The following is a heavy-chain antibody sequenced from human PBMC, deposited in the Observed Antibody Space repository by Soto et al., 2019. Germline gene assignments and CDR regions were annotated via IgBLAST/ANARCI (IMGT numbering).Heavy chain of an antibody. J-gene: IGHJ4*01. CDR3: ARLPSRHVVDY. D-gene: IGHD2-21*01. Sequence: SETLSLTCSVSGSSINSSGYYWGWIRQPPGKGLEWIGSMFYGVNTYYNPSLKSRVTVSVDTSKNQFSLNVGSVTAADTAVYYYARLPSRHVVDYWGQGTLVTVSS. CDR2: MFYGVNT. V-gene: IGHV4-39*01. CDR1: GSSINSSGYY.